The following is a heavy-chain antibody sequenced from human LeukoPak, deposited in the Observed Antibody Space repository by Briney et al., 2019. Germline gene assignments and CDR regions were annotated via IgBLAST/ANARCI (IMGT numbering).Heavy chain of an antibody. CDR3: ARDTFDSSGTDY. V-gene: IGHV1-69*13. Sequence: SVKVSCKASGGTFSSYAISWVRQAPGQGLEWMGGIIPIFGTANYAQKFQGRVTITADESTSTAYMELSSLRSEDTAVFYCARDTFDSSGTDYWGQGTLVTVSS. CDR1: GGTFSSYA. D-gene: IGHD3-22*01. CDR2: IIPIFGTA. J-gene: IGHJ4*02.